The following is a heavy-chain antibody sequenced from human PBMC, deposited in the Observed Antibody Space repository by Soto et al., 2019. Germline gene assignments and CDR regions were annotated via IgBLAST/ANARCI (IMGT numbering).Heavy chain of an antibody. CDR2: INPNSGGT. Sequence: ASVKVSCKASGYTFTGYYMHWVGQAPGQGLEWMGWINPNSGGTNYAQKFQGRVTMTRDTSISTAYMELSRLRSDDTAVYYCARGVTESSADFDYWGQGTLVTVSS. J-gene: IGHJ4*02. V-gene: IGHV1-2*02. D-gene: IGHD6-6*01. CDR1: GYTFTGYY. CDR3: ARGVTESSADFDY.